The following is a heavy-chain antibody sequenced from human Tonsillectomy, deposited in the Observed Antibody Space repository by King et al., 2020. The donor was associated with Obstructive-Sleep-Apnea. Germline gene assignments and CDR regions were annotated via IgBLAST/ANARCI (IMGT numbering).Heavy chain of an antibody. CDR2: IYPGDSDT. D-gene: IGHD2-15*01. CDR3: ARHDVPNWSGGSSSMDV. Sequence: VQLVESGAEVKKPGESLKISCKGSGYSFTSYWIGWVRQMPGKGLEWMGIIYPGDSDTRYSPSFQGQVTISADKSISTAYLQWSSLKASDTAMYYCARHDVPNWSGGSSSMDVWGQGTTVTVSS. CDR1: GYSFTSYW. J-gene: IGHJ6*02. V-gene: IGHV5-51*01.